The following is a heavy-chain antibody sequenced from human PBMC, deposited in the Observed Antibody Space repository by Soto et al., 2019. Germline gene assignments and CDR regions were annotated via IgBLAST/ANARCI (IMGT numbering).Heavy chain of an antibody. J-gene: IGHJ4*02. D-gene: IGHD2-15*01. CDR1: GYTFSSHC. CDR2: INLGDSHT. Sequence: LGESVKISCEGYGYTFSSHCIAWVRQMPGKGLEWMGIINLGDSHTIYSPSFQGQVTISADKSINTAYLQWSSLEASDTAIYFCARRHCSGGICFFFDYWGQGTLVTVSS. V-gene: IGHV5-51*01. CDR3: ARRHCSGGICFFFDY.